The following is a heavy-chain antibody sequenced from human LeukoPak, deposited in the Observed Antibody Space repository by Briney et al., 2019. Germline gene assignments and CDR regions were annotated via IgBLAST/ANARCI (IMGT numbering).Heavy chain of an antibody. CDR1: GHTFTSYG. CDR2: ISAYNGNT. J-gene: IGHJ4*02. D-gene: IGHD4-11*01. CDR3: ARDRDYSNYVGYFDY. Sequence: ASVKVSCKASGHTFTSYGISWVRQAPGQGLEWMGWISAYNGNTNYAQKLQGRVTMTTDTSTSTAYMELRSLRSDDTAVYYCARDRDYSNYVGYFDYWGQGTLVTVSS. V-gene: IGHV1-18*01.